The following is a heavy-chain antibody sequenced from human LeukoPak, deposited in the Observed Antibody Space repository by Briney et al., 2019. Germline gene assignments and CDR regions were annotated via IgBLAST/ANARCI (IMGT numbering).Heavy chain of an antibody. CDR1: GGSISSYY. V-gene: IGHV4-4*07. CDR3: AREDRLVVVPAAFDY. J-gene: IGHJ4*02. CDR2: IYTSGST. Sequence: PSETLSLTCTVSGGSISSYYWSWIRQPAGKGLEWIGRIYTSGSTNYNPSLKSRVTMSVDTSKNQFSLKLSSVTAADTAVYYCAREDRLVVVPAAFDYWGQGTLVTVSS. D-gene: IGHD3-22*01.